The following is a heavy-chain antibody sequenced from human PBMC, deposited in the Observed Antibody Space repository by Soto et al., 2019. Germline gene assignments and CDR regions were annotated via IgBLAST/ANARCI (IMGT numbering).Heavy chain of an antibody. V-gene: IGHV4-59*12. CDR2: FSYVRGT. CDR1: GGSISSYY. Sequence: SETLSLTCTVSGGSISSYYWSWIRQPPGKGLEWIGYFSYVRGTNNSPSLKSRATISGDTSKNQLSLNLTSVTAADTAVYYCARRYGSCFDYWGQGTLVTVSS. J-gene: IGHJ4*02. D-gene: IGHD5-18*01. CDR3: ARRYGSCFDY.